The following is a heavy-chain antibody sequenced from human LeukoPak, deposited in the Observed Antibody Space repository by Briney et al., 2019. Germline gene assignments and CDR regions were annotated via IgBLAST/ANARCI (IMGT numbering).Heavy chain of an antibody. V-gene: IGHV1-69*13. Sequence: ASVKVSCKASGGTFSSYAISWVRQAPGQGLEWMGGIIPIFGTANYAQKFRGRVTITADESTSTAYMELSSLRSEDTAVYYCSLLVRGWQPNWFDPWGQGTLVTVSS. J-gene: IGHJ5*02. CDR3: SLLVRGWQPNWFDP. D-gene: IGHD6-19*01. CDR2: IIPIFGTA. CDR1: GGTFSSYA.